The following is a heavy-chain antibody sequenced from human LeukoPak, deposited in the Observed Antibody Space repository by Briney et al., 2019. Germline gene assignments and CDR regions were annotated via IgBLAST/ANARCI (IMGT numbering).Heavy chain of an antibody. CDR2: INAGNGNT. V-gene: IGHV1-3*01. CDR3: ARERYYGSGSYYMYFDY. CDR1: GYTFTSYA. D-gene: IGHD3-10*01. Sequence: ASVKVSCKASGYTFTSYAMHWVRQAPGQRLEWMGWINAGNGNTKYSQKFQGRVTITRDTSASTAYMELSSLRSEDTAVYYCARERYYGSGSYYMYFDYWGQGTLVTVSS. J-gene: IGHJ4*02.